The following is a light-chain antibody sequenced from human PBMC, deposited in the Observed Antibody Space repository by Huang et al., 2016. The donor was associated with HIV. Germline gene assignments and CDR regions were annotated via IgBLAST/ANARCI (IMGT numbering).Light chain of an antibody. CDR1: QSIGDH. CDR3: QQYFAYPGT. Sequence: DIQMAQSPSTLSASVGDRVIITCRASQSIGDHLAWYQQRPGKAPKLRRYDASALGSVFPSGFSGTGSGTEFTLTISSLQPDYFATYYCQQYFAYPGTFGQGTKVEI. V-gene: IGKV1-5*01. J-gene: IGKJ1*01. CDR2: DAS.